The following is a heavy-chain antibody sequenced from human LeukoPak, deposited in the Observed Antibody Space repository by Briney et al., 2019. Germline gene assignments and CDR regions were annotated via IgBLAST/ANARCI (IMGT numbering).Heavy chain of an antibody. CDR3: ARGPTYCSSTSCYAEGDFDY. CDR2: ISAYNGNT. CDR1: GYTFTSYG. D-gene: IGHD2-2*01. V-gene: IGHV1-18*01. J-gene: IGHJ4*02. Sequence: ASVKVSCKASGYTFTSYGISWVRQAPGQGLEWMGWISAYNGNTNYAQKLQGRVTMTTDTSTGTAYMELRSLRSDDTAVYYCARGPTYCSSTSCYAEGDFDYWGQGTLVTVSS.